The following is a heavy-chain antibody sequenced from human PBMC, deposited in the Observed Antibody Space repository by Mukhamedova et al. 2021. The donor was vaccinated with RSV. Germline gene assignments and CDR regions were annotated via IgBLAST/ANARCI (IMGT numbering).Heavy chain of an antibody. J-gene: IGHJ4*02. CDR2: IYYSGST. Sequence: GKGLEWIAYIYYSGSTYYNPSLKSRVTISVDTSKNQFSLKLRSVTAADTAVYYCARASAGWDYLDYWGQGTLVTVFS. D-gene: IGHD1-26*01. V-gene: IGHV4-31*02. CDR3: ARASAGWDYLDY.